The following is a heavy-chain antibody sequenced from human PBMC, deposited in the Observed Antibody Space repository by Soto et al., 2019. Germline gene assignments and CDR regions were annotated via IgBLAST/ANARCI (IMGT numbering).Heavy chain of an antibody. D-gene: IGHD3-10*02. CDR3: VKGLYVWGVTGDY. CDR2: ITATDGRT. CDR1: GFPFSDYA. J-gene: IGHJ4*02. Sequence: EVQLLESGGGVAQPGGSLRVSCAASGFPFSDYAMSWVRQAPGKGLEWVSIITATDGRTYYADSVKGRFTISRDDAKNTLHLQMNSLRVEDTAVYYCVKGLYVWGVTGDYWGQGTLVTVSS. V-gene: IGHV3-23*01.